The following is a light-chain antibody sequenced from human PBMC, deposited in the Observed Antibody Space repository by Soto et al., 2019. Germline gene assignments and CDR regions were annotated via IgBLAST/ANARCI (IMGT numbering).Light chain of an antibody. CDR1: QSISSW. CDR3: QQYTT. CDR2: KAS. V-gene: IGKV1-5*03. Sequence: IKMTQSPSTLSASVGDRVTITCRASQSISSWLAWYQQKPGKAPKLLIYKASSLESGVPSRFSGSGSGTEFTLTISSLQPDDFATYYCQQYTTFGQGTRLENK. J-gene: IGKJ5*01.